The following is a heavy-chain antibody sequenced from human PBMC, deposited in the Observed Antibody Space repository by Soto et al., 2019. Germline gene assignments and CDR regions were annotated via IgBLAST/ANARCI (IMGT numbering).Heavy chain of an antibody. D-gene: IGHD3-3*01. Sequence: PGGSLRLSCAASGFTFSSYAMHWVRQAPGKGLEWVAVISYDGSNKYYADSVKGRFTISRDNSKNTLYLQMNSLRAEDTAVYYCERDRFKKGVNYFDYWGQGTLVTVSS. CDR3: ERDRFKKGVNYFDY. J-gene: IGHJ4*02. V-gene: IGHV3-30-3*01. CDR1: GFTFSSYA. CDR2: ISYDGSNK.